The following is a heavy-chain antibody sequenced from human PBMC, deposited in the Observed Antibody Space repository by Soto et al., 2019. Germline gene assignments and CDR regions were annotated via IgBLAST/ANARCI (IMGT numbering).Heavy chain of an antibody. Sequence: SETLSLTCAVYGGSFSGYYWSWIRQPPGKGLEWIEEINHSGSTNYNPSLKSRVTISVDTSKNQFSLKLSSVTASDTAMYYCARQPDGGDLYFLAYWGQRTPVPVSS. CDR1: GGSFSGYY. CDR3: ARQPDGGDLYFLAY. V-gene: IGHV4-34*01. J-gene: IGHJ4*01. CDR2: INHSGST. D-gene: IGHD2-2*02.